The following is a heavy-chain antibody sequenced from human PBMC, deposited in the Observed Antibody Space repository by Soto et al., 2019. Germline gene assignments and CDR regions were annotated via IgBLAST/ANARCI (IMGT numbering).Heavy chain of an antibody. Sequence: GGSLRLSCAASGFTFSSYAMSWVRQAPGKGLEWVSAISGSGGSTYYADSVKGRFTISRDNSKNTLYLQMNSLRAEDTAVYYWVPHEWFGELEFDYWGQGNLLTVSS. V-gene: IGHV3-23*01. CDR2: ISGSGGST. CDR1: GFTFSSYA. D-gene: IGHD3-10*01. J-gene: IGHJ4*02. CDR3: VPHEWFGELEFDY.